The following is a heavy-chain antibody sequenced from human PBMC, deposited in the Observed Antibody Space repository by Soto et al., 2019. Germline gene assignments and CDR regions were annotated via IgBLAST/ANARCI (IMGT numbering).Heavy chain of an antibody. D-gene: IGHD6-19*01. V-gene: IGHV4-61*05. J-gene: IGHJ4*02. CDR3: ARGSMAVAGSFYFDY. Sequence: PSETLSLTCTVSGGSISSSSYYWGWIRQPPGKGLEWIGYIYYSGSTNYNPSLKSRVTISVDTSKNQFSLKLSSVTAADTAVYYCARGSMAVAGSFYFDYWGQGTLVTVSS. CDR1: GGSISSSSYY. CDR2: IYYSGST.